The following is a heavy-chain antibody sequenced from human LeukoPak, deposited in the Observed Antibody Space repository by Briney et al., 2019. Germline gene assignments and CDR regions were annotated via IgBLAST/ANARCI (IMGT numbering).Heavy chain of an antibody. CDR1: GFTFDDYT. CDR3: AKEMGRGYSYGWPDY. J-gene: IGHJ4*02. D-gene: IGHD5-18*01. CDR2: ISWDGGST. Sequence: PGGSLRLSCAASGFTFDDYTMHWVRQAPGKGLEWVSLISWDGGSTYYADSVKGRFTISRDNSKNSLYLQMNSLRTEDTALYYCAKEMGRGYSYGWPDYWGQGTLVTASS. V-gene: IGHV3-43*01.